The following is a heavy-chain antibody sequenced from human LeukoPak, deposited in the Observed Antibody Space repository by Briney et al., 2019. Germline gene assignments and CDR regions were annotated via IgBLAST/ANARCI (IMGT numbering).Heavy chain of an antibody. V-gene: IGHV3-20*04. CDR1: GFTFSSYG. CDR3: AREDDSSGYYDRNAFDI. J-gene: IGHJ3*02. CDR2: INWNGGST. D-gene: IGHD3-22*01. Sequence: GGSLRLSCAASGFTFSSYGMSWVRQAPGKGLEWVSGINWNGGSTGYADSVKGRFTISRDNAKNSLYLQMNSLRAEDTALYYCAREDDSSGYYDRNAFDIWGQGTMVTVSS.